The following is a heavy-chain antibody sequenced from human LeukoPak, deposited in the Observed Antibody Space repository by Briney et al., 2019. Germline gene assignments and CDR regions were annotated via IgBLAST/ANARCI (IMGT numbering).Heavy chain of an antibody. CDR3: ARAVLAGATNIDY. Sequence: PGASLRLSCAASAFTSSSYWTHSVSHAPGKGLVWVSRITSDGSSTSYADSVKGRFTIFGDNAKNTLCLQMNSLRAEDTAVYYCARAVLAGATNIDYWGQGTLVTVSS. CDR2: ITSDGSST. J-gene: IGHJ4*02. V-gene: IGHV3-74*01. D-gene: IGHD1-26*01. CDR1: AFTSSSYW.